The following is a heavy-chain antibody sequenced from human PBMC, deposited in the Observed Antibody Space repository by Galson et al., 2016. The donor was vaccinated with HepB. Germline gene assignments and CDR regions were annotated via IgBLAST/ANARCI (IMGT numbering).Heavy chain of an antibody. CDR2: ISSSSSAI. CDR3: ARGSSTYYYYFYGLDV. CDR1: EFTFSSYS. V-gene: IGHV3-48*02. J-gene: IGHJ6*02. Sequence: SLRLSCAASEFTFSSYSMNWVRQAPGKGLEWVSSISSSSSAIHYADSVKGRFNIARDNAKNSLYLQMNSLRDEDTAVYYCARGSSTYYYYFYGLDVWGQGTTVTVSS. D-gene: IGHD6-6*01.